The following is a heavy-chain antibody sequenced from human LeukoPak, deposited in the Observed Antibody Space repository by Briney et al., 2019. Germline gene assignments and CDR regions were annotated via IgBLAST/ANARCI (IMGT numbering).Heavy chain of an antibody. Sequence: SETLSLTCAVYGGSFSGYYWSWVRQPAGKGLEWIGRIYTSGSTNYNPSLKSRVTMSVDTSKNQFSLKLSSVTAADTAVYYCARVVNDGSGSYGAFDIWGQGTMVTVSS. J-gene: IGHJ3*02. CDR3: ARVVNDGSGSYGAFDI. CDR2: IYTSGST. CDR1: GGSFSGYY. V-gene: IGHV4-59*10. D-gene: IGHD3-10*01.